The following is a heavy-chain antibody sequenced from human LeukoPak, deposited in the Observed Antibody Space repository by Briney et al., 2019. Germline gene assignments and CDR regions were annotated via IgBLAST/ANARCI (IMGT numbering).Heavy chain of an antibody. J-gene: IGHJ4*02. D-gene: IGHD4-17*01. CDR3: ARAQGMDDYGDFRIK. Sequence: PGGSLRLSCAASGFTFSDYYMSWIRQAPGKGLEWVSYISSSSSYTNYADSVKGRFTISRDNAKNSLSLQMNGLRAEDTAVYYCARAQGMDDYGDFRIKWGQGTLVTVSS. CDR1: GFTFSDYY. CDR2: ISSSSSYT. V-gene: IGHV3-11*06.